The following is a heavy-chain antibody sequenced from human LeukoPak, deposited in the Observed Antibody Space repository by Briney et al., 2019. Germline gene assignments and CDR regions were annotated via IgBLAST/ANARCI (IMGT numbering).Heavy chain of an antibody. V-gene: IGHV3-7*03. CDR2: IKQDGSEQ. J-gene: IGHJ1*01. Sequence: GGSLRLSCAASGFTFSSYWMSWVRQAPGKGLEWVANIKQDGSEQYYVDSVKGRFTISRDNAKNSLYLQMNSLRAEDTAVYYCAKWFDGSGYYRYFQHWGQGTLVTVSS. CDR1: GFTFSSYW. D-gene: IGHD3-3*01. CDR3: AKWFDGSGYYRYFQH.